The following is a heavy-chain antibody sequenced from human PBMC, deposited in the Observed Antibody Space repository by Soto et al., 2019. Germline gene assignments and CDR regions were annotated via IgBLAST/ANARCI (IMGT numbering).Heavy chain of an antibody. J-gene: IGHJ3*02. CDR2: ISSSSSYI. Sequence: GGSLRLSCAASGFTFSSYSMNWVRQAPGKGLEWVSSISSSSSYIYYADSVKGRFTISRENAKNSVYLQMNSLRAEDTAVDYCARDGNLEAFDIWGQGTMDTV. CDR3: ARDGNLEAFDI. CDR1: GFTFSSYS. V-gene: IGHV3-21*01.